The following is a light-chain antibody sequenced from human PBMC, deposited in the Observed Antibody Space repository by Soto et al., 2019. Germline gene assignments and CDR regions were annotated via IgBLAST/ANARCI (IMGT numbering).Light chain of an antibody. J-gene: IGLJ2*01. CDR3: CSYAGSSALL. CDR1: STDVGSHDL. Sequence: QSVLAQPASVYGSPGQSITISCTGISTDVGSHDLVSWYKHPPGKAPKLIIYEGSKRPSGVSNRFSGSKSGNTASLTISWLQAEDEADYYCCSYAGSSALLFGGGTKLTVL. V-gene: IGLV2-23*01. CDR2: EGS.